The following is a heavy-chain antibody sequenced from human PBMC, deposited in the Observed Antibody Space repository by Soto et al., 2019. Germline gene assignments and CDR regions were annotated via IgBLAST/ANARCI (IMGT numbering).Heavy chain of an antibody. CDR2: INHSGST. CDR1: GGSFSGYY. Sequence: SETLSLTCAVYGGSFSGYYWSWIRQPPGKGLEWIGEINHSGSTNYNPSLKSRVTISVDTSKNQFSLKLSSVTAADTAVYYCARGRRGEVITSWFDPWGQGTLVTVSS. V-gene: IGHV4-34*01. D-gene: IGHD3-22*01. J-gene: IGHJ5*02. CDR3: ARGRRGEVITSWFDP.